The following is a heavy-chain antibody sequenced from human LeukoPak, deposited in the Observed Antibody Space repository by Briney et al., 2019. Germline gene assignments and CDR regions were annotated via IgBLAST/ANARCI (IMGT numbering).Heavy chain of an antibody. J-gene: IGHJ4*02. Sequence: GGSLRLSCAASGFTFRSHAMHWVRQAPGKGLEWVSGISAGATTTYYADSVKGHFTISRDNSKNTLYLQMNSLGVDDTAMYYCAKGPTVSTFGYWGRGTLVTVSS. CDR3: AKGPTVSTFGY. CDR1: GFTFRSHA. D-gene: IGHD5/OR15-5a*01. V-gene: IGHV3-23*01. CDR2: ISAGATTT.